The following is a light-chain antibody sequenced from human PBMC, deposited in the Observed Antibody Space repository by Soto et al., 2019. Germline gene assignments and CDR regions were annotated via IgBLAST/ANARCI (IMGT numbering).Light chain of an antibody. CDR3: QQSYSTLMYT. V-gene: IGKV1-39*01. CDR2: AAS. CDR1: QSISSY. J-gene: IGKJ2*01. Sequence: DIHLTQSPSSLSASVGDRVTITCRAIQSISSYLNWYQQKPGKAPKLLIYAASSLQSGVPSRFSGSGSGTDFTLTISSLQPEDFATYYCQQSYSTLMYTFGQGTKVDIK.